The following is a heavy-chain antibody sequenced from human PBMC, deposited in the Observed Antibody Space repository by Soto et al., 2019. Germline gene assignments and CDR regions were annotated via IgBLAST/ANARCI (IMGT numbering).Heavy chain of an antibody. V-gene: IGHV3-30-3*01. D-gene: IGHD6-19*01. CDR3: AREQWLAHDAFDI. CDR2: ISYDGSNK. Sequence: QVQLVESGGGVVQHGRSLRLSCAASGFTFSSYAMHWVRQAPGKGLEWVAVISYDGSNKYYADSVKGRFTISRDNSKNTLYLQMNSLRAEDTAVYYCAREQWLAHDAFDIWGQGTMVTVSS. CDR1: GFTFSSYA. J-gene: IGHJ3*02.